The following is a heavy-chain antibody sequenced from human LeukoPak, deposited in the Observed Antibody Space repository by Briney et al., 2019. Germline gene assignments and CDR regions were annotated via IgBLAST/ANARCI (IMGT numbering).Heavy chain of an antibody. J-gene: IGHJ4*02. CDR1: GFTLRYYA. CDR2: IFGSGATT. Sequence: GGSLRLSCAASGFTLRYYAMSWVRQAPGKGLEWVSDIFGSGATTNYADSVKGRFTISRDNPKNSVYLQMNSLRAEDTAIYYCAKEDSRNMVTFFDYWGQGTLITVSS. D-gene: IGHD2/OR15-2a*01. CDR3: AKEDSRNMVTFFDY. V-gene: IGHV3-23*01.